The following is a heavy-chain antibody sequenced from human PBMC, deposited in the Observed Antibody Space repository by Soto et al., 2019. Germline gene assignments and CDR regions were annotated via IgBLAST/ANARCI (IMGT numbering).Heavy chain of an antibody. Sequence: QITLKESGPTLVKPTQTLTLTCTFSGFSLTTSGVGVGWIRQPPGTALEWLALIYWDDDKHYSPTLKSRLTITKETSKNQVVLTMTNMDPVDTATYYCAHLAYYDSLTAQSFDYWGQGTLVTVSS. J-gene: IGHJ4*02. D-gene: IGHD3-9*01. CDR2: IYWDDDK. CDR3: AHLAYYDSLTAQSFDY. CDR1: GFSLTTSGVG. V-gene: IGHV2-5*02.